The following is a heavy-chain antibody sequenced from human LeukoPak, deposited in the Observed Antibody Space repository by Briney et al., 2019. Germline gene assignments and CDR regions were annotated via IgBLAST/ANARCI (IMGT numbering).Heavy chain of an antibody. CDR3: TRDSARRDGYNFDY. V-gene: IGHV3-30*04. CDR2: ISYDESYK. CDR1: GFKLNSYA. J-gene: IGHJ4*02. D-gene: IGHD5-24*01. Sequence: GGSLRLSCAASGFKLNSYAMHRVPQAPGKGVEGVALISYDESYKNYADPVKGRFTISRDNSKNTLYLQMNSLRAEDTAVYYCTRDSARRDGYNFDYWGQGTLVTVST.